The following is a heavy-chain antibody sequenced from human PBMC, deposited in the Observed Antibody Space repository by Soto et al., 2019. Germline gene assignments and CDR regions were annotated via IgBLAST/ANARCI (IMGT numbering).Heavy chain of an antibody. CDR1: GGSISSGDYY. D-gene: IGHD3-3*01. V-gene: IGHV4-30-4*01. CDR2: IDYSGST. Sequence: QVQLQESGPGLVKPSQTLSLTCTVSGGSISSGDYYWSWIRQPPGKGLEWIGYIDYSGSTYYNPSLRSRLTIALDTSKYQVSLKLSSVTAADTAVYYCARGGCTIFGRYFDYWGQGTLVTVSS. CDR3: ARGGCTIFGRYFDY. J-gene: IGHJ4*02.